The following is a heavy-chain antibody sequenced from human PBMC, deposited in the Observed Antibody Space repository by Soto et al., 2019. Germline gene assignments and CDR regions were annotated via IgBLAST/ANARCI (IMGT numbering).Heavy chain of an antibody. D-gene: IGHD3-10*01. Sequence: PGGSLRLSCAASGFTFSSYSMNWVRQAPGKGLEWVSSISSSSYIYYADSVKGRFTISRDNAKNSLYLQMNSLRAEDTAVYYCARVSYGSGSCNMRYNWFDPWGQGTQVTVSS. CDR3: ARVSYGSGSCNMRYNWFDP. CDR2: ISSSSYI. CDR1: GFTFSSYS. J-gene: IGHJ5*02. V-gene: IGHV3-21*01.